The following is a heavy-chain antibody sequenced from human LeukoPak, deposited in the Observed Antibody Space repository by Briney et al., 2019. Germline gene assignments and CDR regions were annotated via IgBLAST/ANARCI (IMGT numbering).Heavy chain of an antibody. CDR1: GYTFIGYY. V-gene: IGHV1-18*04. D-gene: IGHD6-19*01. CDR2: ISAYNGNT. CDR3: ARDPVGEQWLVDWSPYYYYGMDV. J-gene: IGHJ6*02. Sequence: ASVKVSCKASGYTFIGYYVQWVRQAPGQGLGWMGWISAYNGNTNYAQKLQGRVTMTTDTSTSTAYMELRSLRSDDTAVYYCARDPVGEQWLVDWSPYYYYGMDVWGQGTTVTVSS.